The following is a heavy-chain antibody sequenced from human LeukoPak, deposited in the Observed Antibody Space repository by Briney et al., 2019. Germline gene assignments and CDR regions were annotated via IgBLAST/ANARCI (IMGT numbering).Heavy chain of an antibody. CDR3: ARGPGVGGYNLN. Sequence: ASVKVSCKASGYTFSGYYMHWVRQAPGQGLEWMGWMNPNSGNTGYAQKFQGRVTMTRNTSISTAYMELSSLRSEDTAVYYCARGPGVGGYNLNWGQGTLVTVSS. CDR2: MNPNSGNT. V-gene: IGHV1-8*02. CDR1: GYTFSGYY. D-gene: IGHD5-24*01. J-gene: IGHJ4*02.